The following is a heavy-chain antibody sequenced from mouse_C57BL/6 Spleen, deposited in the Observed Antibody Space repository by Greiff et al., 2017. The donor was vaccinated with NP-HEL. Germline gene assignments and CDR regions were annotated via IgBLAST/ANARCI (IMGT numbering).Heavy chain of an antibody. CDR3: TRSAGQLRLHY. CDR2: IDPETGGT. Sequence: VQLQQSGAELVRPGASVTLSCTASGYTFTDYEMHWVKQTPVHGLEWIGAIDPETGGTAYNPKFKGKAILTADKSTSTAYLELRSLTSEDSAVYYCTRSAGQLRLHYWGQGTTLTVSS. D-gene: IGHD3-2*02. CDR1: GYTFTDYE. J-gene: IGHJ2*01. V-gene: IGHV1-15*01.